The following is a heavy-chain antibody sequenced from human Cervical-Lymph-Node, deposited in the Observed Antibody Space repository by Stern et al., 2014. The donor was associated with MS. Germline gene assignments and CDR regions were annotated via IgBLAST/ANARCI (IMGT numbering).Heavy chain of an antibody. CDR3: AKERGSRGALDD. J-gene: IGHJ4*02. Sequence: QVQLVESGGGVVQPGRSLRLSCAASGFTFSTYAIHWVRQAPGKGLEWLGVISSDGSNQYYLDSVKGRFTISRDNSKNTLYLQMNSLRSEDTAVYYCAKERGSRGALDDWGQGTLVTVSS. CDR1: GFTFSTYA. CDR2: ISSDGSNQ. D-gene: IGHD3-10*01. V-gene: IGHV3-30*18.